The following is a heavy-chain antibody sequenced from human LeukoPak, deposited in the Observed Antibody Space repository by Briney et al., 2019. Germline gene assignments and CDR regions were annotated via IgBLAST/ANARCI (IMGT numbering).Heavy chain of an antibody. D-gene: IGHD4-23*01. CDR2: IIPILGIA. J-gene: IGHJ6*02. CDR3: AREGNNDGGNSGYYYGMDV. Sequence: ASVKVSCKASGGTFSSYAISWVRQAPGQGLEWMGRIIPILGIANYAQKFQGRVTITADKSTSTAYMELSSLRSEDTAVYYCAREGNNDGGNSGYYYGMDVWGQGTTVTVSS. V-gene: IGHV1-69*04. CDR1: GGTFSSYA.